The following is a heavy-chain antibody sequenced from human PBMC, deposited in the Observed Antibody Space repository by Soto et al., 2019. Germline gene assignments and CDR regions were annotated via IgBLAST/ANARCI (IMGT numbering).Heavy chain of an antibody. J-gene: IGHJ4*02. CDR3: ARTSLIAVAGTHFFDY. CDR2: INHSGST. Sequence: SETLSLTCAVYGGSFSGYYWSWIRQPPGKGLEWIGEINHSGSTNYNPSLKSRVTISVDTSKNQFSLKLSSVTAADTAVYYCARTSLIAVAGTHFFDYWGQRTLVTVSS. CDR1: GGSFSGYY. V-gene: IGHV4-34*01. D-gene: IGHD6-19*01.